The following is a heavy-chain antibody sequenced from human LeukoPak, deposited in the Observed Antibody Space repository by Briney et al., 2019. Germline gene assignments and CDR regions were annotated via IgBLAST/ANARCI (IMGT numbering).Heavy chain of an antibody. CDR3: AREYSSSWYPLSYFDY. V-gene: IGHV4-38-2*02. CDR1: GYSTSSGYY. J-gene: IGHJ4*02. D-gene: IGHD6-13*01. CDR2: IYYSGST. Sequence: PSETLSLTCTVSGYSTSSGYYWGWIRPPPGKGLEWIGSIYYSGSTYYNPSLKSRVTISVDTSKNQFSLKLSSVTAADTAVYYCAREYSSSWYPLSYFDYWGQGTLVTVSS.